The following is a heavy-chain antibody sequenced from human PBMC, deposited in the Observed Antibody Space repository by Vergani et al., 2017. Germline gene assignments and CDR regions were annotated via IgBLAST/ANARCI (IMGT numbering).Heavy chain of an antibody. CDR3: ARDIAVAGTYYYGMDV. J-gene: IGHJ6*02. D-gene: IGHD6-19*01. Sequence: QVQLVQSGAEVKKPGSSVKVSCKASGGTFSSCAISWVRQAPGQGLEWMGRIIPIFGTANYAQKFQGRVPITADESTSTAYMELSSLRSEDTAVYYCARDIAVAGTYYYGMDVWGQGTTVTVSS. V-gene: IGHV1-69*13. CDR1: GGTFSSCA. CDR2: IIPIFGTA.